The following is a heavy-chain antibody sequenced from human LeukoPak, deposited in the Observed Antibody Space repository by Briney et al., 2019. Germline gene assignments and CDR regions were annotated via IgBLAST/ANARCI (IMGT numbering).Heavy chain of an antibody. J-gene: IGHJ3*02. Sequence: GGSLRLSCAASGVPFSTYTMHWVRQAPGKGLEWVSSISSSGIYIYYADSVKGRFTISRDNANNSLSLQMSSLRAEDTAVYYCARDPAYCGGDCYSVYQDAFDIWGQGTRVTVSS. CDR3: ARDPAYCGGDCYSVYQDAFDI. D-gene: IGHD2-21*02. V-gene: IGHV3-21*01. CDR1: GVPFSTYT. CDR2: ISSSGIYI.